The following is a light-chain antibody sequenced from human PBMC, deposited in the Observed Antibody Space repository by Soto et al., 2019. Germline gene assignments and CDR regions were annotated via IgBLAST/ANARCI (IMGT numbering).Light chain of an antibody. CDR3: RSYAGRILHYV. Sequence: QSELTQRRSVSASPGQSVTISCFGTGSDVGGYNYVSWYQQHPGKAPQLMIYDVTKRPSGVPDRFSGSKSGNTASLTISGLQAEDVADYYCRSYAGRILHYVFGLGTKVTVL. J-gene: IGLJ1*01. CDR1: GSDVGGYNY. V-gene: IGLV2-11*01. CDR2: DVT.